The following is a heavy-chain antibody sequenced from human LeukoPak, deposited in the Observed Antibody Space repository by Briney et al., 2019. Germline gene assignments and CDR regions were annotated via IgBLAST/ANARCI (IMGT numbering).Heavy chain of an antibody. V-gene: IGHV4-59*01. Sequence: SETLSLTCTVSGGSISSYYWSWIRQPPGKRLEWIGYIYYSGSTNYNPSLKSRVTISVDTSKNQFSLKLSSVTAADTAVYYCARAEGGTGYGAFDIWGQGTMVTVSS. CDR2: IYYSGST. J-gene: IGHJ3*02. D-gene: IGHD3/OR15-3a*01. CDR3: ARAEGGTGYGAFDI. CDR1: GGSISSYY.